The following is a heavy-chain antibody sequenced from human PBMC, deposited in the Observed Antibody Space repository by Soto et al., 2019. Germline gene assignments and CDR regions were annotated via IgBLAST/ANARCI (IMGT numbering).Heavy chain of an antibody. D-gene: IGHD4-17*01. Sequence: PSETLSLTCTVSGASISSGGYYWSWIRQPPGKGLEWIGEINHSGSTNYNPSLKSRVTISVDTSKNQFPLKLSSVTAADTAVYYCARRLRYQVSKYGMDVWGQGTTVTVSS. V-gene: IGHV4-39*06. J-gene: IGHJ6*02. CDR3: ARRLRYQVSKYGMDV. CDR1: GASISSGGYY. CDR2: INHSGST.